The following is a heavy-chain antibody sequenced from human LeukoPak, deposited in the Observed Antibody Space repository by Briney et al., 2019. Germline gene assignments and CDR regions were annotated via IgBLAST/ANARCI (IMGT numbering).Heavy chain of an antibody. D-gene: IGHD6-19*01. J-gene: IGHJ4*02. Sequence: PSETLSLTCAVYGGSFSGYYWSWIRQPPGKGLEWVGEINHSGSTNYNPSLKSRVTISVDTSKNQSSLKLSSVTAADTAVYYCARGALAVAGTGGFDYWGQGTLVTVSS. V-gene: IGHV4-34*01. CDR1: GGSFSGYY. CDR3: ARGALAVAGTGGFDY. CDR2: INHSGST.